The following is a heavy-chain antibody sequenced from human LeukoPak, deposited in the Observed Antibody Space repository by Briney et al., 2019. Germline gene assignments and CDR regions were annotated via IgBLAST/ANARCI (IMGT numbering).Heavy chain of an antibody. Sequence: SETLSLTCAVSGYSISSGYYWGWIRQPPGKGLEWIGSIYHSGSTYYNPSLKSRVTISVDASKNQFSLKLSSVTAADTAVYYCARSIVVVPAAPEAFDYWGQGTLVTVSS. CDR3: ARSIVVVPAAPEAFDY. CDR1: GYSISSGYY. CDR2: IYHSGST. V-gene: IGHV4-38-2*01. J-gene: IGHJ4*02. D-gene: IGHD2-2*01.